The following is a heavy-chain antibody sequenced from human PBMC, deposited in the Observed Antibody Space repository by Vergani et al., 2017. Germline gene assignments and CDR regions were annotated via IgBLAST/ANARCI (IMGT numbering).Heavy chain of an antibody. CDR1: GYTFTGYY. CDR2: INPNSGGT. Sequence: QVQLVQSGAEVKKPGASVKVSCKASGYTFTGYYMHWVRQAPGQGLEWMGWINPNSGGTNYAQKFQGRVTMTRDTSTSTAYMELSRLRSDDTSVYYCAREGGYCSSTSCYGVYYYYYYYMDVWGKGTTVTVSS. CDR3: AREGGYCSSTSCYGVYYYYYYYMDV. D-gene: IGHD2-2*01. J-gene: IGHJ6*03. V-gene: IGHV1-2*02.